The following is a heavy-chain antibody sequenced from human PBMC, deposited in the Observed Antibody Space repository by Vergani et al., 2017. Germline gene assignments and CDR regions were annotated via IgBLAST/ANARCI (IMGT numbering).Heavy chain of an antibody. D-gene: IGHD6-6*01. V-gene: IGHV3-9*02. Sequence: EVQLEESGGGLVLPGRSLRLSCVASGFTSAGYAMNWVRQAPGKGLEWVSGISWNSNSIGYADSVKGRFTISGDNAKNSLYLQMNSLRAEDTALYYCAKDLGTSSGGGWFDPWGQGTLVTVST. CDR1: GFTSAGYA. CDR2: ISWNSNSI. J-gene: IGHJ5*02. CDR3: AKDLGTSSGGGWFDP.